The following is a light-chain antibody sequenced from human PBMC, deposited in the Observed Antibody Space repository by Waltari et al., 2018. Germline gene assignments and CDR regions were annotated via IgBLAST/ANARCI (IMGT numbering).Light chain of an antibody. CDR1: SSDVGGYNY. V-gene: IGLV2-23*02. CDR3: CSYAGSSTLV. CDR2: EVS. J-gene: IGLJ3*02. Sequence: QSALTQPASVSGSPGQSITISCTGTSSDVGGYNYVSWYQQHPGKAPKLMIYEVSKRPSGVSNRLYGSKSGNTASLTLSGLQAEDEADYYCCSYAGSSTLVFGGGTKLTVL.